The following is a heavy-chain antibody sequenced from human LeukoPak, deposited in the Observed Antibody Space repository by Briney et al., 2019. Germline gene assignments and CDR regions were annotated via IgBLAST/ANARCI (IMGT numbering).Heavy chain of an antibody. CDR1: GGTFSSYA. Sequence: SVKVSCKASGGTFSSYAISWVRQAPGQGLEWMGGIIPIFGTANYAQKFQGRVTITADESTSTAYMELSSLRSEDTAVYYCARFRLGSIVGAIGGYFDYWGQGTLVTVSS. J-gene: IGHJ4*02. CDR2: IIPIFGTA. D-gene: IGHD1-26*01. CDR3: ARFRLGSIVGAIGGYFDY. V-gene: IGHV1-69*13.